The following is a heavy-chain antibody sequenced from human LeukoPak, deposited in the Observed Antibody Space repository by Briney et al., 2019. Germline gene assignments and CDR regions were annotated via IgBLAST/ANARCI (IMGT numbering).Heavy chain of an antibody. CDR1: GFTFSSYA. CDR2: ISGSGGST. Sequence: GGSLRLSCAASGFTFSSYAMSWVRQAPGKGLEWVSAISGSGGSTYYADSVKGRFTISRDNSKNTLYLQMSSLRAEDTAVYYCAKASRAAAATGYAFDIWGQGTMVTVSS. J-gene: IGHJ3*02. V-gene: IGHV3-23*01. D-gene: IGHD6-13*01. CDR3: AKASRAAAATGYAFDI.